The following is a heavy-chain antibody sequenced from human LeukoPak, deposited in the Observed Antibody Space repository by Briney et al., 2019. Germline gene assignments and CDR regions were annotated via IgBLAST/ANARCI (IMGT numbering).Heavy chain of an antibody. CDR1: GFTFSSYA. CDR2: ISGGGVST. Sequence: GGSLRLSCAASGFTFSSYAMTWVRQAPGKGLEWVSTISGGGVSTYYADSVKGRFTISRDNSKNTLYLQMNSPRAEDTAVYYCAKEKGYSDPAYYFDYWGQGTLDTVSS. J-gene: IGHJ4*02. V-gene: IGHV3-23*01. D-gene: IGHD4-17*01. CDR3: AKEKGYSDPAYYFDY.